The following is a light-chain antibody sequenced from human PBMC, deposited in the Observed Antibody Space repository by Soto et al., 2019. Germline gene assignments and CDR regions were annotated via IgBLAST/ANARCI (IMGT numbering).Light chain of an antibody. V-gene: IGKV3-15*01. CDR1: QSVDIN. CDR3: QHYNNWPWT. CDR2: GAS. J-gene: IGKJ1*01. Sequence: EIVLTQSPATRPVSPGERATLSCRDSQSVDINLAWYPKKAGQAPRLLIYGASTRETAIPAMFSGSGSGTEFTLTISSLQSEDFAVDFCQHYNNWPWTFGQGTKVDIK.